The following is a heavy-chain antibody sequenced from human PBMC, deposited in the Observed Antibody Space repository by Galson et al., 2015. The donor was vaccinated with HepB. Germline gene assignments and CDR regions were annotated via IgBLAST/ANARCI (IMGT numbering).Heavy chain of an antibody. J-gene: IGHJ6*02. D-gene: IGHD6-13*01. Sequence: SLRLSCAASGFTFSGSAVHWVRQASGKGLEWVGRIRSKADSYATGYAASVKGRFSISRDDSKNTAYLQMNSLKTEDTAVYYCTSGAAGTNSYYGMDVWGQGTTVTVSS. CDR1: GFTFSGSA. V-gene: IGHV3-73*01. CDR2: IRSKADSYAT. CDR3: TSGAAGTNSYYGMDV.